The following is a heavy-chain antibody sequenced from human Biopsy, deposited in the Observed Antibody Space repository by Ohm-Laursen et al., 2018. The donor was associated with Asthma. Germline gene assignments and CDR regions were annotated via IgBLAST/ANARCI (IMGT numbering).Heavy chain of an antibody. J-gene: IGHJ5*02. V-gene: IGHV4-31*02. Sequence: TLSLTWTVSGGSLSSGPYYWSWVRQHPGKGLEWIGYIYYSGSTYYNPSLKSRVSISLDTSKNQFSLSLTSVTAADTAVYYCARTTYGDDGFDPWGQGTLVTVSS. CDR1: GGSLSSGPYY. CDR2: IYYSGST. CDR3: ARTTYGDDGFDP. D-gene: IGHD4-17*01.